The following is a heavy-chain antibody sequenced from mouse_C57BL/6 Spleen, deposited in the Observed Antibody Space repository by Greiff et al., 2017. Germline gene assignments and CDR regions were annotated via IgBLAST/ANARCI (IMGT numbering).Heavy chain of an antibody. CDR2: IYPGDGDT. Sequence: QVQLKQSGPELVKPGASVKISCKASGYAFSSSWMNWVKQRPGKGLEWIGRIYPGDGDTNYNGKFKGKATLTADKSSSTAYMQLSSLTPEDSAVYCCAIFGITTVVGAMDYWGQGTSVTVSS. CDR1: GYAFSSSW. D-gene: IGHD1-1*01. CDR3: AIFGITTVVGAMDY. V-gene: IGHV1-82*01. J-gene: IGHJ4*01.